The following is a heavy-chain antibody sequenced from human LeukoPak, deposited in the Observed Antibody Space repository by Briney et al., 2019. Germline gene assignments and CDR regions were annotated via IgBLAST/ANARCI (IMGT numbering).Heavy chain of an antibody. D-gene: IGHD3-22*01. V-gene: IGHV3-23*01. CDR3: ARSVTMSTITRLDY. J-gene: IGHJ4*02. CDR2: ISGSGGST. Sequence: GGSLRLSCAASGFTFSSYAMSWVRQAPEKGLEWVSAISGSGGSTYYADSVKGRFTISRDNSKNTLYLQMNSLRAEDTAVYYCARSVTMSTITRLDYWGQGTLVTVSS. CDR1: GFTFSSYA.